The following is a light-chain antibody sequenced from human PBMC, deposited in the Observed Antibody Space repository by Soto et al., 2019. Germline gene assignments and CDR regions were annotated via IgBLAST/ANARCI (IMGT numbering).Light chain of an antibody. CDR1: QSVSSTY. CDR2: GAS. J-gene: IGKJ1*01. CDR3: QQYNNWPPWT. Sequence: EIVLTQSPGTLSLSPGESATLSCRASQSVSSTYLIWYQQKPDQAPRLLISGASTRATGIPARFSGSGSGTEFTLTIRSLQSEDFAVYYCQQYNNWPPWTFGQGTKGDIK. V-gene: IGKV3-15*01.